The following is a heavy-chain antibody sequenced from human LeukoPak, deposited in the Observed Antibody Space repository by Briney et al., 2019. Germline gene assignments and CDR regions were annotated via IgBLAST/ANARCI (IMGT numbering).Heavy chain of an antibody. CDR3: AKDHRKNYYYYMDV. Sequence: TGGSLRLSCAASGFTFSSYAMSWVRQAPGKGLEWVSTISNSDSNTYYTDSVKGRFTISRDNSKNTLYLQMNSLRAEDTAVYYCAKDHRKNYYYYMDVWGKGTTVTISS. CDR1: GFTFSSYA. CDR2: ISNSDSNT. J-gene: IGHJ6*03. V-gene: IGHV3-23*01.